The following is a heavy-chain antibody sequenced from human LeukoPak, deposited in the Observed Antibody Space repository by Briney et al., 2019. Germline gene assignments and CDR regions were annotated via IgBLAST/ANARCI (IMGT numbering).Heavy chain of an antibody. CDR2: IYYSGST. V-gene: IGHV4-59*08. CDR3: ARHALVGGDYYDSSGYSNPCDY. CDR1: GGSISSYY. Sequence: KASETLSLTCTVSGGSISSYYWRWLRQPPGKGLEGIGYIYYSGSTNYNPSLKSRVTISVDTSKNQFSLKLSSVTAADTAVYYCARHALVGGDYYDSSGYSNPCDYWGQGTLVTVSS. J-gene: IGHJ4*02. D-gene: IGHD3-22*01.